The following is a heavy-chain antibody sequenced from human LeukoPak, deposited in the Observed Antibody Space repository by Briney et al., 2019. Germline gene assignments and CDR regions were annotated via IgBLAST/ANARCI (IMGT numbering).Heavy chain of an antibody. V-gene: IGHV3-21*01. Sequence: GGSLRLSCAASGFTFSNYSMNWVRQAPGKGLEWVSSISGSGGYIYYADSVKGRFTISRDNAKNSLYPQMNSLRAEDTAVYYCARAGPGPNYDFWSGYYIYWFDPWGQGTLVTVSS. CDR2: ISGSGGYI. D-gene: IGHD3-3*01. CDR1: GFTFSNYS. J-gene: IGHJ5*02. CDR3: ARAGPGPNYDFWSGYYIYWFDP.